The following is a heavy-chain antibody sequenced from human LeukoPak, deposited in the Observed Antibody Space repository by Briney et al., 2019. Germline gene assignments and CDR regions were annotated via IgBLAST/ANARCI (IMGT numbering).Heavy chain of an antibody. J-gene: IGHJ4*02. CDR3: AKSGYDYNFDY. CDR2: IYYSGST. V-gene: IGHV4-59*01. D-gene: IGHD5-12*01. Sequence: SETLSLTCTVSGGSISSYYWSWIRQPPGKGLEWIGYIYYSGSTNYNPSLKRRVTISVDTSKNQFSLKLSSVTAADTAVYYCAKSGYDYNFDYWGQGTLVTVSS. CDR1: GGSISSYY.